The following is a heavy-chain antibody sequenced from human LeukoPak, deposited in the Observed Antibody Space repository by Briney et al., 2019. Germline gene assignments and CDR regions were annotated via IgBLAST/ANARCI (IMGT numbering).Heavy chain of an antibody. CDR2: INNYGAST. V-gene: IGHV3-74*01. CDR1: GFTFSNYW. D-gene: IGHD1-1*01. CDR3: ARQLAYVDDY. J-gene: IGHJ4*02. Sequence: PGGSLRLSCAASGFTFSNYWMHWVRQAPGKGLVWVSRINNYGASTSYADSVKGRFTISRDNARNTLYLQMNSLRAEDTALYYCARQLAYVDDYWGQGTLVTASS.